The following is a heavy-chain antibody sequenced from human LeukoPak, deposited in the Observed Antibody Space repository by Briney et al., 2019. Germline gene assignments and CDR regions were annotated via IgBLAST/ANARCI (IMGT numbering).Heavy chain of an antibody. V-gene: IGHV3-23*01. CDR2: ISGSGGTT. Sequence: GGSLRLSCAASGFTFSSYAMNWVRQAPGKGLEWVSAISGSGGTTYYADSVKGRFTISRDNSKNTLYLQMNSLRAEDTAVYYCAKDPEAQYYYDSSGYYNTYYFDYWGQGTLVTVSS. CDR1: GFTFSSYA. D-gene: IGHD3-22*01. CDR3: AKDPEAQYYYDSSGYYNTYYFDY. J-gene: IGHJ4*02.